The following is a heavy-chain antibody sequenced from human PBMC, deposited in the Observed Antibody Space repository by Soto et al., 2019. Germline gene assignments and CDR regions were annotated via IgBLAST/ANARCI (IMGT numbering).Heavy chain of an antibody. Sequence: GGSLRLSCAASGFTFSSYSMNWVRQAPGKGLEWVSSISSSSSYIYYADSVKGRFTISRDNAKNSLYLQMNSLRAEDTAVYYCAGAPNYYYYYGMDVWGQGTTVTVSS. V-gene: IGHV3-21*01. CDR3: AGAPNYYYYYGMDV. CDR2: ISSSSSYI. CDR1: GFTFSSYS. J-gene: IGHJ6*02.